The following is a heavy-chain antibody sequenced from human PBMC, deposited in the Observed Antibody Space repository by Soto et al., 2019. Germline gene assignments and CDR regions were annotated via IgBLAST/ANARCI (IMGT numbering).Heavy chain of an antibody. J-gene: IGHJ6*02. CDR1: GDTFTTNY. V-gene: IGHV1-46*01. D-gene: IGHD2-21*01. Sequence: QEQLVQSGAEVKEPGASLKVSCKASGDTFTTNYIRWVRQAPGQGLEWMGRINPNNGATLYAQEFQGRLILTTDTATSTVYMDLNSVKSEDSAVYYCASRVLCDMDVWGQGTTVTVSS. CDR3: ASRVLCDMDV. CDR2: INPNNGAT.